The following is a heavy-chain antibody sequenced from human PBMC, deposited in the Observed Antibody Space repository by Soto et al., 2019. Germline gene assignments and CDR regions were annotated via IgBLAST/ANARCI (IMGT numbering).Heavy chain of an antibody. CDR3: ARGARSYYYDSSGYYFFDY. CDR2: IIPIFGTA. Sequence: QVQLVQSGAEVKKPGSSVKVSCKASGGTFSSYAISWVRQAPGQGLECMGGIIPIFGTANYAQKFQGRVTITADESTSTAYMELSSLRSEDTAEYYCARGARSYYYDSSGYYFFDYWGLGTLVTVSS. V-gene: IGHV1-69*01. J-gene: IGHJ4*02. D-gene: IGHD3-22*01. CDR1: GGTFSSYA.